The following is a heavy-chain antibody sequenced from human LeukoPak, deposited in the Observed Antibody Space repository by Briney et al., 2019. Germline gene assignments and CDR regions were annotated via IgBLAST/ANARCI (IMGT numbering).Heavy chain of an antibody. CDR3: ARSCGSDCYHKVHADY. J-gene: IGHJ4*02. V-gene: IGHV3-74*03. D-gene: IGHD2-21*02. Sequence: GGSLRLSCAASGFTFSDYWMHWVRQAPGKGLVWVSRIKTDGTTTTYADSVKGRFTISRDNAKNTLYLEMTSLRAEDTAVYYCARSCGSDCYHKVHADYWGQGTLVTVSS. CDR1: GFTFSDYW. CDR2: IKTDGTTT.